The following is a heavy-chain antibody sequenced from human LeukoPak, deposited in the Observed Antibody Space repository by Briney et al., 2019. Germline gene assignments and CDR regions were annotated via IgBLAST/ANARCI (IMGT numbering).Heavy chain of an antibody. CDR2: IYYSGST. D-gene: IGHD5-24*01. V-gene: IGHV4-39*01. CDR1: GGSISSSNYY. Sequence: SETLSLTCTVSGGSISSSNYYWGWIRQPPGKGLEWIGSIYYSGSTYYSPSLKSRVTISVDTSKNQFSLKLSSVTAADTAVYYCARVIEMATIFAPFDPWGQGTLVTVSS. CDR3: ARVIEMATIFAPFDP. J-gene: IGHJ5*02.